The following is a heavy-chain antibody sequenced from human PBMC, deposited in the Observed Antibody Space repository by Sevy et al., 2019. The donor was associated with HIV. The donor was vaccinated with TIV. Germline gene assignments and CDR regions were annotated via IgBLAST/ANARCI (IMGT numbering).Heavy chain of an antibody. CDR1: GFTFSDYY. J-gene: IGHJ4*02. CDR2: ISFGSNYK. D-gene: IGHD1-26*01. Sequence: GGSLRLSCSASGFTFSDYYMNWIRQAPGKGLEWISYISFGSNYKMYADSVTGAFTISRENAKNSLYLEMNSLRAEDTAVYYCARGLVGANLGTDYWGQGSLVTVSS. CDR3: ARGLVGANLGTDY. V-gene: IGHV3-11*06.